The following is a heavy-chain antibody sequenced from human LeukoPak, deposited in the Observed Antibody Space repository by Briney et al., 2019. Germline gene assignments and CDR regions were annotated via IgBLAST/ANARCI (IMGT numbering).Heavy chain of an antibody. Sequence: SETLSLTCTVSGGSISSGGYYWRWIRQHPGKGLEWIGYIYYSGCTYYNPSLKSRVTISVDTSKNQFSLKLSSVTAADTAVYYCARDSGGRYYDSSGYYRDYYYMDVWGKGTTVTVSS. CDR1: GGSISSGGYY. J-gene: IGHJ6*03. CDR3: ARDSGGRYYDSSGYYRDYYYMDV. V-gene: IGHV4-31*03. D-gene: IGHD3-22*01. CDR2: IYYSGCT.